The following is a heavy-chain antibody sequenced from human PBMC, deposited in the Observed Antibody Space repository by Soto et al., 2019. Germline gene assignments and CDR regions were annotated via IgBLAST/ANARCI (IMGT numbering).Heavy chain of an antibody. CDR2: IIPILGIA. J-gene: IGHJ4*02. CDR1: GGTFSSYT. Sequence: QVQLVQSGAEVKKPGSSVEVSCKASGGTFSSYTISWVRQAPGQGLEWMGRIIPILGIANYAQKFQGRVTITADKSTSTAYMELSSLRSEDTAVYYCARGAVGGSLDYWGQGTLVTVSS. V-gene: IGHV1-69*02. CDR3: ARGAVGGSLDY. D-gene: IGHD2-15*01.